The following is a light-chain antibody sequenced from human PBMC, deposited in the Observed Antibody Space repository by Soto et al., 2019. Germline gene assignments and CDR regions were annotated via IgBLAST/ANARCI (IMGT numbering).Light chain of an antibody. V-gene: IGKV3-20*01. CDR1: QTITSNF. CDR2: GAS. CDR3: QQYGRSPLMYS. J-gene: IGKJ2*03. Sequence: EIVLTQSPGTLSLSPGERATLSCRASQTITSNFLAWYQQKPGQAPRLLIYGASTRAAGAPDRFSGSGSGTEFTLTITRLEPEDFAVYYCQQYGRSPLMYSFGQGTKLGVK.